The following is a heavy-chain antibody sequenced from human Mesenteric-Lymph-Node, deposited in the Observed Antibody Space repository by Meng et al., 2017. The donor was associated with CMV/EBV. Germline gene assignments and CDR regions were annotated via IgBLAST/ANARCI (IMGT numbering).Heavy chain of an antibody. Sequence: GESLKISCAASGFTFSSYSMNWVRQAPGKGLVWVSRLNGDGSQTRYADSVRGRFTISRDNAKNTLYLQMNSLRAEDTAVYYCAREGHEQELNSWGQGTLVTVSS. J-gene: IGHJ4*02. V-gene: IGHV3-74*01. CDR1: GFTFSSYS. CDR3: AREGHEQELNS. CDR2: LNGDGSQT. D-gene: IGHD1-7*01.